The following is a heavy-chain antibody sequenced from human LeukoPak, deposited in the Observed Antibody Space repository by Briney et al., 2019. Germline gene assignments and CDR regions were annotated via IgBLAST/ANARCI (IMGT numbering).Heavy chain of an antibody. CDR2: IWFDGSTK. D-gene: IGHD2-15*01. CDR3: ARLVVVVADGYFDY. CDR1: GFSFKDTG. Sequence: GRSLRLSCAASGFSFKDTGMHWVRQAPGKGPEWLTIIWFDGSTKYYADSVKGRFTVSRDNSQNTLYLQMNSLRAEDTAVYYCARLVVVVADGYFDYWGQGTLVTVSS. J-gene: IGHJ4*02. V-gene: IGHV3-33*01.